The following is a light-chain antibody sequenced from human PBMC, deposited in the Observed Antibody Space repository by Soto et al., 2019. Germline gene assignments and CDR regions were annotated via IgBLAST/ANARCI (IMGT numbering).Light chain of an antibody. CDR2: GAS. CDR1: QSVSSNY. V-gene: IGKV3-20*01. CDR3: QQYSDLPMT. Sequence: EIVLTQCPGTLALSQGERATLSCRASQSVSSNYLAWYQRKAGQAPALLIYGASNRATGIPDRFSGSGSGTDFTLTISRLEPEDFAVYFCQQYSDLPMTFGQGTRLEIK. J-gene: IGKJ5*01.